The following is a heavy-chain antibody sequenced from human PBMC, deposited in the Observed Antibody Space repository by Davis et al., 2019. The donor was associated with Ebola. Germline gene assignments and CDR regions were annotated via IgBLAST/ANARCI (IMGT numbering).Heavy chain of an antibody. CDR3: ARRSSSGWAYGMDV. D-gene: IGHD6-19*01. CDR1: GFTFSDYY. V-gene: IGHV3-11*01. J-gene: IGHJ6*04. Sequence: PGGSLRLSCAASGFTFSDYYMSWIRQAPGKGLDWVSYISTSGSTIYYADSVNGRFTISRDNAKNSLYLQMDSLRAEDTAVYYCARRSSSGWAYGMDVWGKGTTVTVSS. CDR2: ISTSGSTI.